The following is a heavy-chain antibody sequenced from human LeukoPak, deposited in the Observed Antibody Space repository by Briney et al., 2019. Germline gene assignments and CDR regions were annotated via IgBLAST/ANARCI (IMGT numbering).Heavy chain of an antibody. D-gene: IGHD3-10*01. V-gene: IGHV1-2*02. CDR2: INPNSGGT. CDR3: ARDHSYYGSGQGGRNWFDP. Sequence: ASVKVSCTASGYTFTGYYMHWVRQAPGQGLEWMGWINPNSGGTNYAQKFQGRVTMTRDTSISTAYMELSRLRSDDTAVYYCARDHSYYGSGQGGRNWFDPWGQGTLVTVSS. CDR1: GYTFTGYY. J-gene: IGHJ5*02.